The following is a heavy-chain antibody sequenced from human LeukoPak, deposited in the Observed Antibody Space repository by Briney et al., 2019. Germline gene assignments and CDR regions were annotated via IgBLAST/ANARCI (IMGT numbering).Heavy chain of an antibody. CDR2: IYYSGST. D-gene: IGHD1-7*01. J-gene: IGHJ1*01. CDR3: AREHNWNYVAYFQH. CDR1: GGSISSSNYF. V-gene: IGHV4-39*02. Sequence: SETLSLTCTVSGGSISSSNYFWGWICQPPGKGLEWIGSIYYSGSTYYNPSLKSRVTISVDTSKNQFSLKLSSVTAPDTAVYYCAREHNWNYVAYFQHWGQGTLVTVSS.